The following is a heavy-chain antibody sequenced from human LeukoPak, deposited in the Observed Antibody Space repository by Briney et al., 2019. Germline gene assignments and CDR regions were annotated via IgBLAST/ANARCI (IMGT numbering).Heavy chain of an antibody. CDR3: ARGVDYCDSSGTIDY. CDR2: VWYDGTKT. D-gene: IGHD3-22*01. V-gene: IGHV3-33*01. CDR1: GFTFSSYA. J-gene: IGHJ4*02. Sequence: GGSLRLSCAASGFTFSSYAMHWVRQAPGKGLEWVAVVWYDGTKTYSPDSVKGRITISRDDSKNTLYLQMNSLRAEDTAVYHCARGVDYCDSSGTIDYWGQGTLVTVSS.